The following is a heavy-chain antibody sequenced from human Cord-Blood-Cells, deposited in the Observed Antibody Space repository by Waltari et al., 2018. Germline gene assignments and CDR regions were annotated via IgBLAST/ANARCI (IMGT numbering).Heavy chain of an antibody. CDR2: IRSKANSYAT. CDR1: GVPLSGSA. Sequence: EVPLAESGGGWVQSRGLLQLTRAAFGVPLSGSATHWVRHASWKGLDWVGRIRSKANSYATAYAASVKCRFTISRDDSKNTAYLQMNSLKTEDTAVYYCTAPLVRYWGQGTLVTVSS. J-gene: IGHJ4*02. CDR3: TAPLVRY. V-gene: IGHV3-73*02. D-gene: IGHD6-13*01.